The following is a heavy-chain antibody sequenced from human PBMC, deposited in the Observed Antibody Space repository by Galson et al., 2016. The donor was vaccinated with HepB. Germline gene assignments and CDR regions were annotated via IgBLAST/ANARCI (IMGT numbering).Heavy chain of an antibody. Sequence: LRLSCAASGFSVSSNYMSWVRQAPGKGLQWVSVIFSGGSTYYADSVKGRFTISRDNSKNTLHLQMNSLRAEDTAVYYCARDGEYYYGSGSYAESWGQGTLVTVSS. CDR3: ARDGEYYYGSGSYAES. V-gene: IGHV3-53*01. J-gene: IGHJ4*02. CDR1: GFSVSSNY. D-gene: IGHD3-10*01. CDR2: IFSGGST.